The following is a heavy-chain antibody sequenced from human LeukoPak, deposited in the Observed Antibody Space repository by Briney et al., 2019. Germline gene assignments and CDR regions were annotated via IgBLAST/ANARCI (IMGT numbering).Heavy chain of an antibody. J-gene: IGHJ4*02. CDR2: INPKSGGT. CDR1: GYTFTGYY. V-gene: IGHV1-2*02. Sequence: ASVKVSCKASGYTFTGYYMHWVRQAPGQGLEWMGWINPKSGGTNYAQKFQGRVTMTRDTSISTAYMELSRLRSDDTAVYYCARAYSGYSYGYGYFDYWGQGTLVTVSS. CDR3: ARAYSGYSYGYGYFDY. D-gene: IGHD5-18*01.